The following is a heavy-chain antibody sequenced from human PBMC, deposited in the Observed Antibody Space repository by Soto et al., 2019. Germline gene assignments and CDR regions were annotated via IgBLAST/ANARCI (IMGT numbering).Heavy chain of an antibody. CDR1: GYAFISYD. J-gene: IGHJ5*02. Sequence: QVQLVQSGAEVKKPGASVKVSCKASGYAFISYDINWVRQAPGQGLEWMGWINPNSGNTVYAQTFQGRVTMTRNTSISTAYMELSSLRSEDTAVYYCASGSGYSAYDGGWFDPWGQGTLVTVSS. CDR2: INPNSGNT. CDR3: ASGSGYSAYDGGWFDP. V-gene: IGHV1-8*01. D-gene: IGHD5-12*01.